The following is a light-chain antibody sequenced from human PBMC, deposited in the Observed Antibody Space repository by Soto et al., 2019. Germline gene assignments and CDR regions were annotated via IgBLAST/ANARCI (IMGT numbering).Light chain of an antibody. CDR1: SNDVGDYDY. CDR3: SSYTSTTTDVL. V-gene: IGLV2-14*01. Sequence: QSALAQPASVSGSSGQSITISCTGTSNDVGDYDYVPWYQQHPGKAPKLMIYEVTNRPSGVSNRFSGSKSGNTASLTISGLLPEDEADYYCSSYTSTTTDVLFGGGTKVTVL. J-gene: IGLJ2*01. CDR2: EVT.